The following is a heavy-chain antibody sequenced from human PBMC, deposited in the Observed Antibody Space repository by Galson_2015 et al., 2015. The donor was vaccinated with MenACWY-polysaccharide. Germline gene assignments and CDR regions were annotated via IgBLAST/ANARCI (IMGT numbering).Heavy chain of an antibody. CDR1: GYTFTSYD. J-gene: IGHJ4*02. V-gene: IGHV1-8*01. CDR2: MNPNSGNT. D-gene: IGHD3-3*01. CDR3: ARWGESFGAAVVDY. Sequence: SVKVSCKASGYTFTSYDINWVRQATGQGLEWMGWMNPNSGNTGYAQKFQGRVTMTRNTSISTAYMELSSLRSEDTAVYYCARWGESFGAAVVDYWGQGTLVTVSS.